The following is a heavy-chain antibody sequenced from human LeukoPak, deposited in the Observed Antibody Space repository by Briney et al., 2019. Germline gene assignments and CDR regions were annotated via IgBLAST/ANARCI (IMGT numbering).Heavy chain of an antibody. CDR2: IYYTGST. V-gene: IGHV4-39*01. CDR3: ARRLGGSGSYYY. CDR1: GGSISSSRYY. Sequence: PSETLSLTCSVSGGSISSSRYYWGWIRQPPGKGLEWIGSIYYTGSTYYNPSLKSRVTISVDTSKNQFSLKLRSVTAADTAVYYCARRLGGSGSYYYWGQGTLVTVSS. D-gene: IGHD3-10*01. J-gene: IGHJ4*02.